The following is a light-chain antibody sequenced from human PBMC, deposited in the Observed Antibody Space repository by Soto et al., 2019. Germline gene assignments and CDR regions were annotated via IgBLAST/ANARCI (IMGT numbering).Light chain of an antibody. CDR2: KAS. CDR3: QHYNSYSEA. V-gene: IGKV1-5*03. Sequence: DIQMTQSPSTLSGPLVDIVTFTCQASQTISSWLAWYQQKPGKAPKLLIYKASTLKSGVPSRFSGSGSGTEFTLTISSLQPDDFATYYCQHYNSYSEAFGQGTKVDIK. J-gene: IGKJ1*01. CDR1: QTISSW.